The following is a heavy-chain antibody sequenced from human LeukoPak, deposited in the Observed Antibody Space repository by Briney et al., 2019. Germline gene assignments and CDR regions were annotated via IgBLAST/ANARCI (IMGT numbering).Heavy chain of an antibody. V-gene: IGHV5-51*01. J-gene: IGHJ4*02. CDR1: GYSFTNYW. CDR3: ARLVDTSMARFDY. D-gene: IGHD5-18*01. CDR2: IYPGDSDT. Sequence: GESLKISCKGSGYSFTNYWIGWVRQMPGKGLEWMGIIYPGDSDTRYSPSFQGQVTISADKSISTAYPQWSSLKASDIAIYYCARLVDTSMARFDYWGQGTPVTVSS.